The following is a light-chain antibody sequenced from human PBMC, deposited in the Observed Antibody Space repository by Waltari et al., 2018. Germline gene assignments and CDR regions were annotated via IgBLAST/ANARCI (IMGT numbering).Light chain of an antibody. V-gene: IGKV3-11*01. CDR1: QSVSSY. CDR3: QQYSNWPGT. CDR2: DAS. J-gene: IGKJ1*01. Sequence: EVVLTQSPATLSLSPGERAILSCRASQSVSSYLAWYQQKPGNVPRLLIYDASNRATCIPARFSGSGSGTDFALTISSLEPEDFAVYYCQQYSNWPGTFGQGTKVEIK.